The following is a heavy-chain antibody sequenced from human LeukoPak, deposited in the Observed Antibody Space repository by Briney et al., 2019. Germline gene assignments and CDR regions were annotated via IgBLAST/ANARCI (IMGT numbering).Heavy chain of an antibody. Sequence: GSLRLSCAASGFTFSSYSMNWVRQAPGKGLEWVGSIYHSGSTYHNPSLKSRVTVSVDTSKNQFSLKLRSVTAADTAVYYCARAPTYYYDSSGYSEYFQHWGQGTLVTVSS. V-gene: IGHV4-38-2*01. J-gene: IGHJ1*01. CDR2: IYHSGST. D-gene: IGHD3-22*01. CDR1: GFTFSSYS. CDR3: ARAPTYYYDSSGYSEYFQH.